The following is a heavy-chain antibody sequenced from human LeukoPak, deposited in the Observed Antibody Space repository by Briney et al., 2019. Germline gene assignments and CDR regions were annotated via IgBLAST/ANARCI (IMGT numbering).Heavy chain of an antibody. J-gene: IGHJ4*02. D-gene: IGHD5-24*01. CDR1: GFTVSSNY. CDR2: IYGGGNI. Sequence: GGSLRLSCAASGFTVSSNYMNWVRQAPGKGLEWVSVIYGGGNIYYADSVKGRFTISRDNSKNTLYLQMNSLRAEDTAVYYCARGAGYNHPYYFDYWGQGTLVTVSS. V-gene: IGHV3-53*01. CDR3: ARGAGYNHPYYFDY.